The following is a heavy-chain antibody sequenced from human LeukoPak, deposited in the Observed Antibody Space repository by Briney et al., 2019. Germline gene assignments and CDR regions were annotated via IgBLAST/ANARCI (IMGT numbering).Heavy chain of an antibody. J-gene: IGHJ4*02. D-gene: IGHD5-24*01. CDR1: GFTVSSNY. CDR2: IYGGGNI. Sequence: GGSLRLSCAASGFTVSSNYMNWVRQAPGKGLEWVSVIYGGGNIYYADSVKGRFTISRDNSKNTLYLQMNSLRAEDTAVYYCARGAGYNHPYYFDYWGQGTLVTVSS. V-gene: IGHV3-53*01. CDR3: ARGAGYNHPYYFDY.